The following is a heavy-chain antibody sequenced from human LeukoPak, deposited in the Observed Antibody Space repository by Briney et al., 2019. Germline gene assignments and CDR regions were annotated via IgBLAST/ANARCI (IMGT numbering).Heavy chain of an antibody. V-gene: IGHV4-34*01. CDR2: INHSGST. Sequence: SETLSLTCAVYGGSFSGYYWSWVRQPQGKGLEWIGEINHSGSTNYNPSLKSRVTISVDTSKNQFSLKLSSVTAADTAVYYCARGVDTVTLPHFDYWGQGTLVTVSS. D-gene: IGHD4-11*01. J-gene: IGHJ4*02. CDR1: GGSFSGYY. CDR3: ARGVDTVTLPHFDY.